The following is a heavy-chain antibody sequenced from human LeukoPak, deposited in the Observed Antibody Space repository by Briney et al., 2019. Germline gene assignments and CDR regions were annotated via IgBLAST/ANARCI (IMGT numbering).Heavy chain of an antibody. CDR1: GFTFSSYR. V-gene: IGHV3-23*01. CDR2: ISGSGGST. Sequence: GGSLRLSCVASGFTFSSYRMSWVRQASGQGLEWVSDISGSGGSTYYADSVKGRFTISRDKSKNTLYLQMNSLRVDDTAVYYCAKVIGEQWLASLDYWGQGTLVTVSS. J-gene: IGHJ4*02. D-gene: IGHD6-19*01. CDR3: AKVIGEQWLASLDY.